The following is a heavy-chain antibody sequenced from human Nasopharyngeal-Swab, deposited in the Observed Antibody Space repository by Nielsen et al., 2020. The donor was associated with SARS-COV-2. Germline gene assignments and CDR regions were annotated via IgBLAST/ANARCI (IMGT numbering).Heavy chain of an antibody. J-gene: IGHJ4*02. Sequence: SLKISCAASGFTFDDYAMHWVRQAPGKGLEWVSGISWNSGSIGYADSVKGRFTISRDKAKNSLYLQMNSLRSEDPALYYCAKGTLGFCRGGSCYPLDSWGQGALVTVSS. CDR3: AKGTLGFCRGGSCYPLDS. CDR1: GFTFDDYA. CDR2: ISWNSGSI. D-gene: IGHD2-15*01. V-gene: IGHV3-9*01.